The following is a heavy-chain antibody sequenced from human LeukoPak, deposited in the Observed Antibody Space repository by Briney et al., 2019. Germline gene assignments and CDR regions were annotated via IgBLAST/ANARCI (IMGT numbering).Heavy chain of an antibody. CDR2: IRSKANNYAT. D-gene: IGHD3-22*01. Sequence: GGSLRLSCAASGFTFSASAIHWVRQASGKGLEWVGRIRSKANNYATAYAESVIGRFTISRDDSKNTAYLQMYSLKTEDTAVYFCTRLHSMMSNPFDYWGQGTLVTVSS. CDR1: GFTFSASA. V-gene: IGHV3-73*01. J-gene: IGHJ4*02. CDR3: TRLHSMMSNPFDY.